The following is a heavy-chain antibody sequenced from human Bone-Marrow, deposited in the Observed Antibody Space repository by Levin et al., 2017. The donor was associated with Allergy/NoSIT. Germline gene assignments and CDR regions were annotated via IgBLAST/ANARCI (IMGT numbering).Heavy chain of an antibody. V-gene: IGHV1-2*06. D-gene: IGHD2-21*02. CDR1: GYTFTGYY. J-gene: IGHJ4*02. CDR2: INPNSGGT. Sequence: GESLKISCKASGYTFTGYYMHWVRQAPGQGLEWMGRINPNSGGTSFAQKFQGRVTMARDTSINTAYMELTSLRSDDPAVYYCAKERGNGDWYYDYWGQGTLVTVSS. CDR3: AKERGNGDWYYDY.